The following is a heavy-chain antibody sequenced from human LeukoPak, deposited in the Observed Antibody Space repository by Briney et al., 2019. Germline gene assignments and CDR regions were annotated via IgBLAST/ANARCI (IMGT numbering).Heavy chain of an antibody. CDR3: ATRSIAVAGTLNWFDP. D-gene: IGHD6-19*01. J-gene: IGHJ5*02. Sequence: SSETLSLTCAVYGGSISHYYWSWIRQSPGKGLECIGEINHSGSTNYNPSLKSRVTISVDTSKNQISLRLNSVTAADTAVYYCATRSIAVAGTLNWFDPWGQGTLVTVSS. V-gene: IGHV4-34*01. CDR2: INHSGST. CDR1: GGSISHYY.